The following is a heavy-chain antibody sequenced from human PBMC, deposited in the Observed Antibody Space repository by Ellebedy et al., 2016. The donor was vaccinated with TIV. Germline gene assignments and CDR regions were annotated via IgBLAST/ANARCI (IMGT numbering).Heavy chain of an antibody. CDR2: ISGSGGST. CDR1: GFTFSSYA. CDR3: AKTEHQQLVRTHRRGWVKAIDY. J-gene: IGHJ4*02. D-gene: IGHD6-13*01. V-gene: IGHV3-23*01. Sequence: GESLKISXSASGFTFSSYAMSWVRQAPGKGLEWVSAISGSGGSTYYADSVKGRFTISRDNSKNTLYLQMNSLRAEDTAVYYCAKTEHQQLVRTHRRGWVKAIDYWGQGTLVTVSS.